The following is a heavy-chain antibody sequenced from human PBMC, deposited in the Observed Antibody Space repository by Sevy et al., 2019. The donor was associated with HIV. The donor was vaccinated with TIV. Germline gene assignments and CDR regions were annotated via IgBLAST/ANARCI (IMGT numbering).Heavy chain of an antibody. J-gene: IGHJ5*02. V-gene: IGHV4-30-2*01. CDR3: ARALAAAGTWFDP. CDR1: GGSISSGGYS. Sequence: SETLSLTCAVSGGSISSGGYSWSWIRQPPGKGLEWIGYIYHSGSTYYNPSLKSRVTISVERSKNQFSLKLSSVTAADTAVYYCARALAAAGTWFDPWGQGTLVTVSS. CDR2: IYHSGST. D-gene: IGHD6-13*01.